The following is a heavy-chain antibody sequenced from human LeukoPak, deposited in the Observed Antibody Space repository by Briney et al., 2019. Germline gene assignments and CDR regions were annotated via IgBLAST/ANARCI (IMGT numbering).Heavy chain of an antibody. D-gene: IGHD2-15*01. CDR2: INAGNDNT. CDR3: ARDLGYCTGGTCYPNWFDP. V-gene: IGHV1-3*01. CDR1: GYTFTSYA. J-gene: IGHJ5*02. Sequence: ASVKVSCKASGYTFTSYAVHWERQAPGQRLEWMGWINAGNDNTKYSQKFQGRVTITRDTSASTAYMELSSLRSEDTAVYYCARDLGYCTGGTCYPNWFDPWGQGTLVTVSS.